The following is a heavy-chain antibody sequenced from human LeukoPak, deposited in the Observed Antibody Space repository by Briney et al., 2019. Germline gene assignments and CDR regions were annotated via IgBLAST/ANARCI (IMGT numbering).Heavy chain of an antibody. CDR1: GFTFKKYA. CDR3: AKQSWGSTYCFDY. V-gene: IGHV3-30*18. D-gene: IGHD7-27*01. Sequence: GGSLRLSCSASGFTFKKYAMHWVRQAPGKGLEWVAVISYDGSNKYYADSVKGRFTISRDNSKNTLYLQMNSLRAEDTAVYYCAKQSWGSTYCFDYWGQGTLVTVSS. CDR2: ISYDGSNK. J-gene: IGHJ4*02.